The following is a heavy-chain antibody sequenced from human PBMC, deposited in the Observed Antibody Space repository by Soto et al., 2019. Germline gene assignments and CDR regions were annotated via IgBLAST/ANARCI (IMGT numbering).Heavy chain of an antibody. CDR1: GGSFSGYY. D-gene: IGHD6-19*01. CDR2: INHSGST. CDR3: ARGPYPGIAVAARGMAYYFDY. J-gene: IGHJ4*02. Sequence: PSETLSLTCAVYGGSFSGYYWSWIRQPPGKGLEWIGEINHSGSTNYNPSLKSRVTISVDTSKNQFSLKLSSVTAADTAVYYCARGPYPGIAVAARGMAYYFDYWGQGTLVTVSS. V-gene: IGHV4-34*01.